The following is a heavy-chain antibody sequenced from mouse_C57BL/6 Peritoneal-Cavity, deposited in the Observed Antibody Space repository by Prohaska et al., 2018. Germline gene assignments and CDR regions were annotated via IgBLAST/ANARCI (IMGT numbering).Heavy chain of an antibody. Sequence: TLTADKSSSTAYMQLSSLTSEDSAVYFCARVRVHAMDYWGQGTSVTVSS. V-gene: IGHV1-82*01. J-gene: IGHJ4*01. CDR3: ARVRVHAMDY.